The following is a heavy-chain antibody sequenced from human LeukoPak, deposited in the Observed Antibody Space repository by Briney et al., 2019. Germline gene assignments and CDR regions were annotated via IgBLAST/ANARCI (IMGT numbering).Heavy chain of an antibody. D-gene: IGHD3-22*01. J-gene: IGHJ5*02. Sequence: SETLSLTCTVSGYSISSGYYWGWIRQPPGKGLEWIGSIYHSGSTYYNPSLKSRVTISVDTSKNQFSLKLSSVTAADTAVYYCARDGYYDSSGNNWFDPWGQGTLVTVSS. CDR2: IYHSGST. V-gene: IGHV4-38-2*02. CDR1: GYSISSGYY. CDR3: ARDGYYDSSGNNWFDP.